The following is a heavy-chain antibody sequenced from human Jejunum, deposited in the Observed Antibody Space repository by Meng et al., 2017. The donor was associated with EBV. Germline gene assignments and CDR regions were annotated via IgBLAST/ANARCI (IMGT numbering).Heavy chain of an antibody. D-gene: IGHD1-26*01. CDR2: IYYTGST. Sequence: QVQLQESGPGLVKPSXXXXXTCTVSGGSINNYYWSWIRQPPGKGLEWIGYIYYTGSTRYTPSLQSRVTMSVDTSKNQVSLKMSSVTAADTAVYYCARIRGGGASWDFWGQGTLVTVSS. CDR1: GGSINNYY. V-gene: IGHV4-59*01. J-gene: IGHJ4*02. CDR3: ARIRGGGASWDF.